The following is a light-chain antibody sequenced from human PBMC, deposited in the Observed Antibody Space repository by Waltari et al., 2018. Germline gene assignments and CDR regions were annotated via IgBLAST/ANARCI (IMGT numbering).Light chain of an antibody. V-gene: IGLV3-1*01. J-gene: IGLJ1*01. CDR3: QAWDTGTAV. CDR2: QDS. Sequence: SYQLPQPPSLSVSPGQPANIPCSGDSSDHLYVCWVKQKPGQPPVLVIFQDSQRPSGIRERFSASDTGGTATLTVVGTQPADEADYYCQAWDTGTAVFGSGTTVTVL. CDR1: SSDHLY.